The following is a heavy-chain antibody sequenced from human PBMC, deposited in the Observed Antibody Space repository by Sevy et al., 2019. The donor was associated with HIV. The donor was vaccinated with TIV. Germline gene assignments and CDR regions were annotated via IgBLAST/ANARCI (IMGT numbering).Heavy chain of an antibody. CDR1: GDSVSSNSAA. D-gene: IGHD7-27*01. V-gene: IGHV6-1*01. J-gene: IGHJ3*02. CDR2: TYYRSKWYN. CDR3: ARETLGIRQADAFDI. Sequence: SQTPLTCAISGDSVSSNSAAWNWIRQSPSRGLEWLGRTYYRSKWYNDYAVSVKSRITINPDTSKNQFSLQLNSVTPEDTAVYYCARETLGIRQADAFDIWGQGTMVTVSS.